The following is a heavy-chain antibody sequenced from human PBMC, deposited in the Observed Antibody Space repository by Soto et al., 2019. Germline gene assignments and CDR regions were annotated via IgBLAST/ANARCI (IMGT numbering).Heavy chain of an antibody. J-gene: IGHJ3*02. Sequence: LRLSCAASGFTFSSYGMHWVRQAPGKGLEWVAVISYDGSNKYYADSVKGRFTISRDNSKNTLYLQMNSLRAEDTAVYYCAKEEMATGVGAFDIWGQGTMVTVSS. CDR1: GFTFSSYG. V-gene: IGHV3-30*18. D-gene: IGHD5-12*01. CDR3: AKEEMATGVGAFDI. CDR2: ISYDGSNK.